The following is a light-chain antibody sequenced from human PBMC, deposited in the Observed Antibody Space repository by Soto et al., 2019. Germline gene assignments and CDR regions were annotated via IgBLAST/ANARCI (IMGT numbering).Light chain of an antibody. CDR1: SSNIGRNT. Sequence: QSVLTQPPSASGTPGQRVTISCSGSSSNIGRNTVNWYQQLPGTAPKVLIYSNNQRPSGVPDRFSGSKSGTSASLAISGLHSEDEADYFCAAWDDNLNGPVFGGGTQLTVL. V-gene: IGLV1-44*01. J-gene: IGLJ3*02. CDR2: SNN. CDR3: AAWDDNLNGPV.